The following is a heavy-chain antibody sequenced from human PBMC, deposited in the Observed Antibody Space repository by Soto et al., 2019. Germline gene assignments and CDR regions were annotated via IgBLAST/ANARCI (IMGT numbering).Heavy chain of an antibody. CDR2: ISTSGSTI. V-gene: IGHV3-11*01. J-gene: IGHJ1*01. Sequence: PGGSLRLSCAASGFSFSDPYMNWIRQAPGKGLEWVSYISTSGSTIKYADSVKGRFTVSRDNAKNSLYLQMNSLRAEDTAVYYCAAWYSSGWSAEYFKVWGQGTLVTVSS. D-gene: IGHD6-19*01. CDR1: GFSFSDPY. CDR3: AAWYSSGWSAEYFKV.